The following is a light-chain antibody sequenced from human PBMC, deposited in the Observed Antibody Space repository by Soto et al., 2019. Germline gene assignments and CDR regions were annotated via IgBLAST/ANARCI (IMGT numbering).Light chain of an antibody. Sequence: QSALTQPPSASGSPGQSVAISCTGTSSDVGGYNYVSWYQQHPGKAPTLMIYAVNTRPSGLPDRFSGPKSGNAASLTVSGLQGEDEADYYCSSYASSSNVFGTGTKVTVL. CDR3: SSYASSSNV. J-gene: IGLJ1*01. CDR2: AVN. V-gene: IGLV2-8*01. CDR1: SSDVGGYNY.